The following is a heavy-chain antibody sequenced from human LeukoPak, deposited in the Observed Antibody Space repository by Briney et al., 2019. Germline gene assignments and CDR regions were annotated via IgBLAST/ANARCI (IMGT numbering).Heavy chain of an antibody. V-gene: IGHV4-59*01. J-gene: IGHJ5*02. Sequence: SEALSLTCTVSGGSISSYYWSWIRQPPGKGLEWIGYIYYTGSTNYNPSLKSPVTISVDTSKNQFSLKLSSVTAADTAVYYCARAIVVVPAAIRDGWFDPWGQGTLVTVSS. CDR2: IYYTGST. CDR1: GGSISSYY. CDR3: ARAIVVVPAAIRDGWFDP. D-gene: IGHD2-2*01.